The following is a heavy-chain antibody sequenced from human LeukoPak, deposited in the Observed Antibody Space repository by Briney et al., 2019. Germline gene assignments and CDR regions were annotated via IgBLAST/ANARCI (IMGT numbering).Heavy chain of an antibody. J-gene: IGHJ6*02. CDR3: ARDRGPDSSGYYYYYYGMDV. CDR1: GGSISSGGYY. D-gene: IGHD3-22*01. Sequence: SQTLSLTCTVSGGSISSGGYYWSWIRQHPGKGLEWIGYIYYSGSTYYNPSLKSRVTISVDTSKNQFSPKLSSVTAADTAVYYCARDRGPDSSGYYYYYYGMDVWGQGTTVTVSS. V-gene: IGHV4-31*03. CDR2: IYYSGST.